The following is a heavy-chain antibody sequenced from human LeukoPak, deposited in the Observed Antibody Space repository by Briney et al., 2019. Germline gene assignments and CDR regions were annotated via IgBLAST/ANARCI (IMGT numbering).Heavy chain of an antibody. CDR1: GYTFTGYY. CDR3: AREVAVVPAATFLVRAFDI. V-gene: IGHV1-2*02. Sequence: ASVKVSCKASGYTFTGYYMHWVRQAPGQGLEWMGWINPNSGGTNYAQKFQGRVTMTRDTSISTAYMELSRLRSDDTAVYYCAREVAVVPAATFLVRAFDIWGQGTMVTVSS. CDR2: INPNSGGT. D-gene: IGHD2-2*01. J-gene: IGHJ3*02.